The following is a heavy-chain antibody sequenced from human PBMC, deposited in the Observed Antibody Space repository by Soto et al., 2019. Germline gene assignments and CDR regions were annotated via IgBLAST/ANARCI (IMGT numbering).Heavy chain of an antibody. V-gene: IGHV4-4*07. J-gene: IGHJ4*02. CDR2: VYSSGTT. CDR1: GGAINSYW. Sequence: SATLSLTCSVSGGAINSYWRSCIRQHAGKGLEWIGRVYSSGTTDYNPSLNSRATLSVETSKNQFSLKLTSVTAADTAVYYCARDIGSYAYGEGYWGQGIQVTVS. CDR3: ARDIGSYAYGEGY. D-gene: IGHD3-10*01.